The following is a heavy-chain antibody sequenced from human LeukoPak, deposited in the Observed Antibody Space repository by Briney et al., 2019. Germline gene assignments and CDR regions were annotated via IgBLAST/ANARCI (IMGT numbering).Heavy chain of an antibody. V-gene: IGHV4-39*01. Sequence: SETLSLTCTVSGGSISSSSSYWGWIRQPPGKELEWIGSIYYSGSTYYNPSLKSRVTISVDTSKNQFSLKLSSVTAADTAVYYCARQEWLEQWFDPWGQGTLVTVSS. CDR1: GGSISSSSSY. D-gene: IGHD6-19*01. CDR2: IYYSGST. J-gene: IGHJ5*02. CDR3: ARQEWLEQWFDP.